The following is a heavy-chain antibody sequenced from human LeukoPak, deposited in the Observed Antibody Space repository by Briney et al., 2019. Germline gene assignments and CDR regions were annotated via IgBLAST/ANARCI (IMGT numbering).Heavy chain of an antibody. CDR1: GFTFSSYA. CDR2: ISGSGGST. V-gene: IGHV3-23*01. CDR3: AKRIKSEYYDILTGYLVGSAFDI. J-gene: IGHJ3*02. D-gene: IGHD3-9*01. Sequence: QSGGSLRLSCAASGFTFSSYAMSWVRQAPGKGLEWVSAISGSGGSTYYADSVKGRFTISRDNSKNTLYLQMNSLRAEDTAVYYCAKRIKSEYYDILTGYLVGSAFDIWGQGTMVTVSS.